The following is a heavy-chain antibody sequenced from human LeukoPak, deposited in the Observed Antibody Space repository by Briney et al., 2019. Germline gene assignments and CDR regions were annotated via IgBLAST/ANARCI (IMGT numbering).Heavy chain of an antibody. V-gene: IGHV1-2*06. CDR1: GYIFTDYY. Sequence: ASVTVSRKASGYIFTDYYIHWVRQAPGQGPEWMGRINPNSGDTDSAQKFQGRVTMTRVTSITTVYMEMRRLTSDDTAVYYCARVAYGNNATPFDHWGQGTLVIVSS. J-gene: IGHJ4*02. CDR3: ARVAYGNNATPFDH. CDR2: INPNSGDT. D-gene: IGHD4-11*01.